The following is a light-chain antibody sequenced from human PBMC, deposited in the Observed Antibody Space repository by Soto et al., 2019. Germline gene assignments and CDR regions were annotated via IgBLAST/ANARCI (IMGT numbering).Light chain of an antibody. CDR3: QQRSNWPQIT. CDR2: DAS. V-gene: IGKV3-11*01. Sequence: EIVLTQSPATLSLSPGERATLSCRASQSVSKYLAWYQQKPGQAPRLLIHDASNRATGIPARFSGSGSGTDFTLTISCLVPADFGVYYCQQRSNWPQITFGGGTKVEIK. CDR1: QSVSKY. J-gene: IGKJ4*01.